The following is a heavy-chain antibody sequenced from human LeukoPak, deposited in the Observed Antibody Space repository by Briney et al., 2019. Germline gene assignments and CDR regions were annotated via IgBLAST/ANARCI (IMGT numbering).Heavy chain of an antibody. V-gene: IGHV4-30-2*01. D-gene: IGHD6-13*01. Sequence: SETLSLTCTVSGGSISSGDYYWSWIRQPPGKGLEWIGYIYHSGSTYYNPSLKSRVTISVDRSKNQFSLKLSSVTAADTAVYYCARIAAASTVWGQGTLVTVSS. CDR2: IYHSGST. CDR3: ARIAAASTV. J-gene: IGHJ4*02. CDR1: GGSISSGDYY.